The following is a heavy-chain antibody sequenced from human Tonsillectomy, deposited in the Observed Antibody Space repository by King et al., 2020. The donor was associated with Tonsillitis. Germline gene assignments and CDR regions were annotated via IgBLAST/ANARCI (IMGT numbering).Heavy chain of an antibody. V-gene: IGHV4-59*01. J-gene: IGHJ4*02. Sequence: QVQLQESGPGLVKPSETLSLTCTVSGGSISSYYWSWIRQPPGKGLEWIGYIYYSGSTNYNPSLKSRVTISVDTSKNQFSLKLTSVTAADTAVYYCARVTMALYYVDYWGQGTLATVSS. CDR2: IYYSGST. CDR1: GGSISSYY. CDR3: ARVTMALYYVDY. D-gene: IGHD3-10*01.